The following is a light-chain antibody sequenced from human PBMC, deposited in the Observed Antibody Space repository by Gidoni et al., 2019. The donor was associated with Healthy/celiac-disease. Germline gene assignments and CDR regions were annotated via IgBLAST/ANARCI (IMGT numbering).Light chain of an antibody. J-gene: IGLJ2*01. V-gene: IGLV1-40*01. CDR1: SSNIGAGYD. CDR3: QSYDSSLSGVV. CDR2: GNS. Sequence: QSVLTQPPSVSGAPGQRVTSPCTGSSSNIGAGYDLHWYQQLPGTAPKLLIYGNSNRPSGVPDRFSGSKSGTSAALAITGLQAEDEADYYCQSYDSSLSGVVFGGGTKLTVL.